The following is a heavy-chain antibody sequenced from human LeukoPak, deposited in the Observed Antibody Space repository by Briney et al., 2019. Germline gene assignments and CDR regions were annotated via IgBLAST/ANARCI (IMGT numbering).Heavy chain of an antibody. CDR3: ARAPMMGRYFDH. V-gene: IGHV3-11*01. Sequence: PGGSLRLSCAASGFTFSYYYMSWIRQAPGKGLEWVSYISSSGSTIYYADSVKGRFTISSDHAKTSLYLQMNRLRAEDTAVYYCARAPMMGRYFDHWGQGPLVTVSS. CDR2: ISSSGSTI. CDR1: GFTFSYYY. D-gene: IGHD3-22*01. J-gene: IGHJ4*02.